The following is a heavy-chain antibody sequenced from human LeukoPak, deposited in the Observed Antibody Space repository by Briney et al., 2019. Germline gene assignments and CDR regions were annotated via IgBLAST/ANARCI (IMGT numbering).Heavy chain of an antibody. CDR3: ARGYYYGSGSYSPLFDP. CDR2: IIPIFGTA. J-gene: IGHJ5*02. CDR1: GGTFSSYA. Sequence: GASVKVSCKASGGTFSSYAISWVRQAPGQGLEWMGGIIPIFGTANYAQKFQGRVTITADEYTSTAYMELSSLRSEDTAVYYCARGYYYGSGSYSPLFDPWGQGTLVTVSS. D-gene: IGHD3-10*01. V-gene: IGHV1-69*01.